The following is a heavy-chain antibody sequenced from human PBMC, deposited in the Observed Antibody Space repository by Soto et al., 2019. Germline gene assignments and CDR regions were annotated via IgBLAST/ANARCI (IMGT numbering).Heavy chain of an antibody. D-gene: IGHD5-18*01. CDR2: ISGSGGST. J-gene: IGHJ4*02. CDR3: AKDNANVDTAMVGFDY. V-gene: IGHV3-23*01. CDR1: GFTFSSYA. Sequence: GGSLRLSCAASGFTFSSYAMSWVRQAPGKGLEWVSAISGSGGSTYYADSVKGRFTISRDNSKNTLYLQMNSLRAEDTAVYYCAKDNANVDTAMVGFDYWGQGTLVTVSS.